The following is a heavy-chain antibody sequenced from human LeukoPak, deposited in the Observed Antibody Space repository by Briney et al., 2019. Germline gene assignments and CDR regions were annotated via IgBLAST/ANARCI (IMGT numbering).Heavy chain of an antibody. CDR2: FDPEDGET. CDR1: GYTLTELS. D-gene: IGHD5-12*01. CDR3: ASNLGAYSGYDKGAPDFDY. J-gene: IGHJ4*02. V-gene: IGHV1-24*01. Sequence: ASVKVSCKVSGYTLTELSMHWVRQAPGKGLEWMGGFDPEDGETIYAQKFQGRVTMTEDTSTDTAYMELSSLRSEDTAVYYCASNLGAYSGYDKGAPDFDYWGQGTLVTVFS.